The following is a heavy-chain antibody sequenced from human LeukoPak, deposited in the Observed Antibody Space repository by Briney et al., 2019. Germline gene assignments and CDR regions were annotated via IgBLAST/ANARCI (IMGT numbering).Heavy chain of an antibody. CDR2: ISSSSSYI. J-gene: IGHJ4*02. Sequence: GGSLRLSCAASGFTFSSYSMNWVRQAPGKGLEWVSSISSSSSYIYYVDSVKGRFTISRDNAKNSLYLQMNSLRAEDTAVYYCARELWGGATSFDYWGQGTLVTVSS. CDR3: ARELWGGATSFDY. D-gene: IGHD1-26*01. CDR1: GFTFSSYS. V-gene: IGHV3-21*01.